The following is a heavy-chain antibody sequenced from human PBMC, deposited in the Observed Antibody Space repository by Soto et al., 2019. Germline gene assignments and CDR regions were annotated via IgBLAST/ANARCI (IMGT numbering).Heavy chain of an antibody. J-gene: IGHJ4*02. CDR1: GGSFSGYY. CDR3: AVRYCRSTSCSTLDS. D-gene: IGHD2-2*01. V-gene: IGHV4-34*01. CDR2: INHSGST. Sequence: QVQLQQWGAGLLKPSETLSLTCVVSGGSFSGYYWNWIRQPPGKGLEWIGEINHSGSTNYNPSLKSRVTISVDTSKNQLSLRLSSVTAADTAIYYCAVRYCRSTSCSTLDSWGQGTLVTVSS.